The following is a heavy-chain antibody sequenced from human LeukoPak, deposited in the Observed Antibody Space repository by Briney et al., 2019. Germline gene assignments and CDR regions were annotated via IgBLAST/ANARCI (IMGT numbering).Heavy chain of an antibody. CDR1: GFTFSSYA. V-gene: IGHV3-23*01. CDR3: ARGDGYNFFDY. CDR2: ISGSGGST. Sequence: TGGSLRLSCAASGFTFSSYAMSWVRQAPGKGLEWVSTISGSGGSTYYADSVKGRFTISRDNSENTLYLQMKSLRAEDTAVYYCARGDGYNFFDYWGQGTLVTVSS. D-gene: IGHD5-24*01. J-gene: IGHJ4*02.